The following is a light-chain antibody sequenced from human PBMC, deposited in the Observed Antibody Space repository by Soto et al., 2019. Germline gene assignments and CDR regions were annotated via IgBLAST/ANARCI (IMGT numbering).Light chain of an antibody. J-gene: IGKJ1*01. Sequence: EIVMTQSPATLSVSPGDRATLSCMASQSVSNNLAWYQQKPGQTPRLLIYGPSTMATGIPARFSGSGSGTEFTLTISSLQSEDFAVDDCHQYNNWPRTFGHGTKVEIK. V-gene: IGKV3-15*01. CDR3: HQYNNWPRT. CDR1: QSVSNN. CDR2: GPS.